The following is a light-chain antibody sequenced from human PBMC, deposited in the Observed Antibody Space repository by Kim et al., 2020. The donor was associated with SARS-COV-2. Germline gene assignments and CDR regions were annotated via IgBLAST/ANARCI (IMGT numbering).Light chain of an antibody. CDR2: TNN. CDR3: ATWDDSLNGPL. J-gene: IGLJ3*02. Sequence: GQRVTISCSGSPSNIGSNSVNWYQHLPGAAPKLLIYTNNQRPSGVPDRFSGSKSGTSASLAISGLQSEDEADYYCATWDDSLNGPLFGGGTQLTVL. V-gene: IGLV1-44*01. CDR1: PSNIGSNS.